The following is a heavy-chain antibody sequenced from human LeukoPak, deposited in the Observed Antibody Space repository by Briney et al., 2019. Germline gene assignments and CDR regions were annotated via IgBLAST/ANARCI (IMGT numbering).Heavy chain of an antibody. CDR3: ARAIGGRAATIDY. V-gene: IGHV3-9*01. D-gene: IGHD2-15*01. Sequence: GGSLRLSCAASGFTFDDYAMHWVRQAPGKGLEWVSGISWNSGSIGYADSVKGRFTISRDNSKNTLYLQMNSLRAEDTAVYYCARAIGGRAATIDYWGQGTLVTVSS. J-gene: IGHJ4*02. CDR1: GFTFDDYA. CDR2: ISWNSGSI.